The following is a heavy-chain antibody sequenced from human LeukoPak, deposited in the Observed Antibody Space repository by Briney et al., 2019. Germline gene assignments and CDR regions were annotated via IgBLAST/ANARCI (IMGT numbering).Heavy chain of an antibody. CDR2: TSYDGTRK. J-gene: IGHJ4*02. CDR3: AKGHGSSWSFFDY. CDR1: GFTFSSYG. Sequence: GSLRLSCAASGFTFSSYGIHWVRQAPGKGLEWVAVTSYDGTRKYYADSMKGRFTISRDNSKNTLYLQMHSLRAEDTAVYYCAKGHGSSWSFFDYWGQGTLVTVSS. D-gene: IGHD6-13*01. V-gene: IGHV3-30*18.